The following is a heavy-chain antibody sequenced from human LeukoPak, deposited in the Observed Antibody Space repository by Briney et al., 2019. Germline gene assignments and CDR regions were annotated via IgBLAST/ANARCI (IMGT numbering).Heavy chain of an antibody. V-gene: IGHV5-51*01. D-gene: IGHD1-7*01. CDR1: GYSFTNYW. J-gene: IGHJ4*02. CDR2: IYPGDSDT. CDR3: ARALTGTTDPKRLDY. Sequence: GESLKISCRGSGYSFTNYWIAWVRQMPGKGLEWVGIIYPGDSDTRYSPSFQGQVTISADKSTRTANLQWSSLKASDTAMYYCARALTGTTDPKRLDYWGQGTLVTVSS.